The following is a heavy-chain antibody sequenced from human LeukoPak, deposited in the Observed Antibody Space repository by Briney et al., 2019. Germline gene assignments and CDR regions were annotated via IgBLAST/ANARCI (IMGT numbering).Heavy chain of an antibody. CDR2: TGTYNGNT. Sequence: ASVKVSCKASGYTFTSYAISWVRQAPGQGLEWVGWTGTYNGNTNYPQKLQGRVTMTTDTSTSTAYMELRSLRSDDTAVYYCAADGVATGFDYWGQGTLVTVSS. D-gene: IGHD4-17*01. CDR1: GYTFTSYA. J-gene: IGHJ4*02. CDR3: AADGVATGFDY. V-gene: IGHV1-18*01.